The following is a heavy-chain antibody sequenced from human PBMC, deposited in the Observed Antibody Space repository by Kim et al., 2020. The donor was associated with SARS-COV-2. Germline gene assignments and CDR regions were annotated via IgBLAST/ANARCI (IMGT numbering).Heavy chain of an antibody. Sequence: SETLSLTCTVSGGSLIRDTYYWGWVRQPPGKGLEWIGSINYSGTTHYNPSVKSRVTVSGDTSKNQFSLKMSSVTAADTAMYYCAGSPADCSSGACSIYFDYWGQGTLVTASS. V-gene: IGHV4-39*01. J-gene: IGHJ4*01. CDR3: AGSPADCSSGACSIYFDY. D-gene: IGHD2-8*01. CDR2: INYSGTT. CDR1: GGSLIRDTYY.